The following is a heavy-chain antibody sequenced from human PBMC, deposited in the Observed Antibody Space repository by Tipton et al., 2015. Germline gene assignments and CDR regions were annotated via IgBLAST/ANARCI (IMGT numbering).Heavy chain of an antibody. V-gene: IGHV3-21*01. Sequence: SLRLSCTGSGFTFSSYSLNWVRRAPGKGLQWVASISSIGTYIYYADSVKGRFTISRDNTRSGLYLQMNSLRVDDTAVYYCARDVGELSDKVYYFASWGPGTAVTVSS. CDR1: GFTFSSYS. CDR3: ARDVGELSDKVYYFAS. D-gene: IGHD3-16*01. J-gene: IGHJ4*02. CDR2: ISSIGTYI.